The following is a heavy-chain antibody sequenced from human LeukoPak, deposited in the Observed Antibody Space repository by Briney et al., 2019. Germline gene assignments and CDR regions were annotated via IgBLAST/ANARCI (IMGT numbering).Heavy chain of an antibody. CDR1: GFTFSSYG. J-gene: IGHJ4*02. V-gene: IGHV3-30*18. CDR2: ISYDGSNK. Sequence: GGSLRLSCAASGFTFSSYGMHWVRQAPGEGLEWVAVISYDGSNKYYADSVKGRFTISRDNSKNTLYLQMNSLRAEDTAVYYCAKDDSMVRGVSNYWGQGTLVTVSS. D-gene: IGHD3-10*01. CDR3: AKDDSMVRGVSNY.